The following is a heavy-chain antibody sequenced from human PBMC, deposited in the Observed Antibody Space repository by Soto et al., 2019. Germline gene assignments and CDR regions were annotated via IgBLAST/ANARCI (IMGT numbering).Heavy chain of an antibody. CDR2: ISYDGSNK. V-gene: IGHV3-30*18. Sequence: GGSLRLSCAASGFTFSSYCMHWVRQAPGKGLEWVAVISYDGSNKYYADSVKGRFTISRDNSKNTLYLQMNSLRAEDTAVYYCAKGTITTLDYWGQGTLVTVSS. CDR3: AKGTITTLDY. J-gene: IGHJ4*02. D-gene: IGHD3-10*01. CDR1: GFTFSSYC.